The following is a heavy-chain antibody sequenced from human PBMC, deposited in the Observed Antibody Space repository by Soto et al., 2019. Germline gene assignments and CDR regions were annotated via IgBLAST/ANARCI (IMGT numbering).Heavy chain of an antibody. CDR1: CVSIRSYY. CDR2: IYYSGST. J-gene: IGHJ4*02. CDR3: ARLFIAAAVCYFDY. V-gene: IGHV4-59*08. Sequence: SETLSLTCTVSCVSIRSYYWSCIRQPPGKGLEWIGYIYYSGSTNYNPSLKSRVTISVDTSKNQFSLKLSSVTAADTAVYYCARLFIAAAVCYFDYWGQGTLVTVSS. D-gene: IGHD6-13*01.